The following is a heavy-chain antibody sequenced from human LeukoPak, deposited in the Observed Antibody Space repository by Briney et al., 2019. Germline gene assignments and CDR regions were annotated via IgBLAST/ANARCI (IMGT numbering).Heavy chain of an antibody. CDR1: GFTFSNFW. D-gene: IGHD5-18*01. Sequence: GGSLRLSCAVSGFTFSNFWMSWVRQAPGRGLEWVANIHPEGNEKYHVESVKGRFTISRDNAKNTLYLQMNSLRAEDTAVYYCAMWIQVWKFDYWGQGTLVTVSS. CDR3: AMWIQVWKFDY. CDR2: IHPEGNEK. J-gene: IGHJ4*02. V-gene: IGHV3-7*01.